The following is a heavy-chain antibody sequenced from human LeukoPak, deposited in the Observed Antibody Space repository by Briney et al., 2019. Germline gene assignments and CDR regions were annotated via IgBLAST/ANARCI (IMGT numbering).Heavy chain of an antibody. CDR3: ARVEGPSIFGVIDY. CDR2: IIPRSGTV. J-gene: IGHJ4*02. D-gene: IGHD3-3*01. CDR1: GGTFSSYA. V-gene: IGHV1-69*05. Sequence: SVKVSCKASGGTFSSYAISWVRQAPGHGLEWMGEIIPRSGTVNYAQKFQGRVTMTTDTSTSTAYMEVRSLRSDDTAVYFCARVEGPSIFGVIDYWGQGTLVTISS.